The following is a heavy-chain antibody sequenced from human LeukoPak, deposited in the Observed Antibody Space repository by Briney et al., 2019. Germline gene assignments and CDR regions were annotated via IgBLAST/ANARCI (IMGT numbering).Heavy chain of an antibody. D-gene: IGHD6-19*01. CDR3: VREHDIAVVNNS. V-gene: IGHV1-2*02. J-gene: IGHJ4*02. Sequence: ASVKVSFKASGYTFTGYYMHWVRQAPGQGLEWMGWVNPNSGGTNYAQKFQGRVTMTRDTSISTAYMELSRLRSDDTAVYYCVREHDIAVVNNSWGQGTLVTVSS. CDR2: VNPNSGGT. CDR1: GYTFTGYY.